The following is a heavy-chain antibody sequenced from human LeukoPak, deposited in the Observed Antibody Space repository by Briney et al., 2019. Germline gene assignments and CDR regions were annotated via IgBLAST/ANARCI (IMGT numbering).Heavy chain of an antibody. D-gene: IGHD5-12*01. Sequence: GGSLRLSCAASGFTFSSYSMNWVRQAPGKGLEWVSYISSSSSTIYYADSVKGRFTISRDNAKNSLYLQMNSLRAEDTAVYYCAREGGYGYFDYWGQGTLVTVSS. CDR1: GFTFSSYS. V-gene: IGHV3-48*04. CDR2: ISSSSSTI. CDR3: AREGGYGYFDY. J-gene: IGHJ4*02.